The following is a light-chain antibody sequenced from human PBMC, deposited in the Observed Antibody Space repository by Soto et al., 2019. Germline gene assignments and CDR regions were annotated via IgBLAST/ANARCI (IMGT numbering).Light chain of an antibody. CDR2: GAS. J-gene: IGKJ5*01. CDR1: QSVSSH. Sequence: EIVMTQSPATLSVSPGERATLSCRASQSVSSHLAWYQQKPGQAPRLLIYGASSGATGIPDRFSGSGSATDFTLTISRLEPEDFALYYCQQYGSSPITFGQGTRLEI. CDR3: QQYGSSPIT. V-gene: IGKV3-20*01.